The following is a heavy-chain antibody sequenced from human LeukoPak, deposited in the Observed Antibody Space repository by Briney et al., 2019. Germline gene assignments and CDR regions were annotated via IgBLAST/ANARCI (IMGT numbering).Heavy chain of an antibody. CDR3: ARGGAIQLTNRGYFDY. V-gene: IGHV1-46*01. Sequence: ASVKVSCKASGYTFTTYAMHWVRQAPGQGLEWMGIINPSGGSTSYAQKFQGRVTMTRDTSTSTVYMELSSLRSEDTAVYYCARGGAIQLTNRGYFDYWGQGTLVTVSS. CDR2: INPSGGST. D-gene: IGHD5-18*01. CDR1: GYTFTTYA. J-gene: IGHJ4*02.